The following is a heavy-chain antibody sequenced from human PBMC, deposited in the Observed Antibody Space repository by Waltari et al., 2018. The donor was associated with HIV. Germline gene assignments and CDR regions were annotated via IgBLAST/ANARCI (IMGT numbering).Heavy chain of an antibody. CDR1: GGSISSYY. V-gene: IGHV4-4*07. D-gene: IGHD3-3*01. Sequence: QVQLQESGPGLVKPSETLSLTCTVSGGSISSYYWSWIRQPAGKGLEWFGRIYTRGSTTYNPPLKSRVTRSGDTSKNQFSLKLSSVTAADTAVYYCARGYGIFGVVINWYFDLWGRGTLVTVSS. J-gene: IGHJ2*01. CDR2: IYTRGST. CDR3: ARGYGIFGVVINWYFDL.